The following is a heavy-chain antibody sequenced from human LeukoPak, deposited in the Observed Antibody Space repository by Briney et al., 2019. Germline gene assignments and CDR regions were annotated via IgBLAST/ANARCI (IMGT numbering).Heavy chain of an antibody. D-gene: IGHD3-3*01. CDR1: GFTLSSYS. V-gene: IGHV3-21*04. CDR2: ISSSSSYI. J-gene: IGHJ4*02. Sequence: GGSLRLSCAASGFTLSSYSMNWVRQAPGKGLEWVSSISSSSSYIYYADSVKGRFTISRDNAKNSLYLQMNSLRAEDTALYYCAKDSGAYYDFWSGYYSSAYWGQGTLVTVSS. CDR3: AKDSGAYYDFWSGYYSSAY.